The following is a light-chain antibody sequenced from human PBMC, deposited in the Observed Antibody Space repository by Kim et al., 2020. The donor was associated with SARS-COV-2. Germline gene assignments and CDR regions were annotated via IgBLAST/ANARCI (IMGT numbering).Light chain of an antibody. CDR1: QNVNSW. V-gene: IGKV1-5*03. CDR2: KVS. J-gene: IGKJ2*01. Sequence: DIQMTQSPYTLSASVGDRVTITCRASQNVNSWLAWYQQKPGEAPKLLIHKVSNLESGVPSRFSGSGSGAEFTLTISSLQPDDIATYYCQQHDTYPLTFGQGTKLEIK. CDR3: QQHDTYPLT.